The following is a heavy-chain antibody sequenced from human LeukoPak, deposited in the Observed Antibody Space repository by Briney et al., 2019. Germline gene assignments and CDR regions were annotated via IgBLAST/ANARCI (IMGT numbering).Heavy chain of an antibody. D-gene: IGHD2-2*01. CDR2: MNPNRGNT. J-gene: IGHJ4*02. V-gene: IGHV1-8*03. Sequence: ASVKVSCKASGYTFTIYDINWVRQATGQGLEWMGWMNPNRGNTGYAQKFQGRVTITRNTSISTAYMELSSLRSEDTAVYYCARGYCTSTSCHFDYWGQGTLVTVSS. CDR3: ARGYCTSTSCHFDY. CDR1: GYTFTIYD.